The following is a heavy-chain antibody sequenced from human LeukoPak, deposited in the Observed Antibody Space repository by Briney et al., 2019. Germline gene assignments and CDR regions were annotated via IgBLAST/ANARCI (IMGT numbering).Heavy chain of an antibody. CDR2: ICYSGSA. D-gene: IGHD3-10*01. CDR1: GGSISSSSYY. Sequence: SETLSLTCTVSGGSISSSSYYWGWIRQPPGKGLEWIGYICYSGSASYNPSLKSRVTMSIDTSKNQFSLKLRSVTAADTAVYYCARDRFGEYYDYWGQGTLVTVSS. CDR3: ARDRFGEYYDY. V-gene: IGHV4-61*01. J-gene: IGHJ4*02.